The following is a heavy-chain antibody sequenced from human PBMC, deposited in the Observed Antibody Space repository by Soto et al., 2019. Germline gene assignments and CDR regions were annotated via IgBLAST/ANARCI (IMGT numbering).Heavy chain of an antibody. CDR3: AKHGCSYPACYPYYYYVDV. J-gene: IGHJ6*03. V-gene: IGHV3-23*01. CDR2: VTVSGGTS. D-gene: IGHD2-15*01. CDR1: GFTFSDSA. Sequence: EVQLLESGGGLAQPGGSLRLSCAASGFTFSDSALSWVRQGTGKGLEWVSSVTVSGGTSYYAESVEGRFTISRDNSKNTLYLQMNSLRADDTAVYYCAKHGCSYPACYPYYYYVDVWGEGATVTVSS.